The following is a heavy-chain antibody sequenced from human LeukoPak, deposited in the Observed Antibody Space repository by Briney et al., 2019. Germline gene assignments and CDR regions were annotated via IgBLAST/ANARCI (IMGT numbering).Heavy chain of an antibody. J-gene: IGHJ4*02. CDR1: GYTFTSYY. CDR3: ARDQKDGHHY. CDR2: INPSGGST. D-gene: IGHD4-17*01. V-gene: IGHV1-46*01. Sequence: ASVKVSCKASGYTFTSYYMHWVRQAPGQGLEWMGIINPSGGSTSYAQKLQGRVTMTTDTSTSTAYMELRSLRSDDTAVYYCARDQKDGHHYWGQGTLVTVSS.